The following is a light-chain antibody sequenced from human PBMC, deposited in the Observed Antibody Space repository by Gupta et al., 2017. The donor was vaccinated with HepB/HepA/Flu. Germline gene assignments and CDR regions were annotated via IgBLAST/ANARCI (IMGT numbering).Light chain of an antibody. CDR2: KAS. J-gene: IGKJ1*01. Sequence: DIQMTQYPSTLSASVGDRVTITCRVTQSISSWLAWYHQKPGKAPKVLIYKASNLESGVPSRFSGSGSGTEFTLTISSLQPDDFATYYCQQYNDYSLTFGQGTKVEI. V-gene: IGKV1-5*03. CDR1: QSISSW. CDR3: QQYNDYSLT.